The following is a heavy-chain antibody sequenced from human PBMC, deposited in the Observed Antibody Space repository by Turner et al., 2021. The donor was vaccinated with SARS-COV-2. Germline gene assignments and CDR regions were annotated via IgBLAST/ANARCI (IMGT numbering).Heavy chain of an antibody. D-gene: IGHD6-13*01. Sequence: EVQLVESGGGLVQPGGSLRLSCADSGFTVSSNYMSWVRQAPGKGLEWVSVIYSGGSTYYADSVKGRFTISRHNSKNTLYLQMNSLRAEDTAVYYCASSSGYSGSWYLKHWGQGTLVTVSS. V-gene: IGHV3-53*04. CDR2: IYSGGST. CDR3: ASSSGYSGSWYLKH. J-gene: IGHJ4*02. CDR1: GFTVSSNY.